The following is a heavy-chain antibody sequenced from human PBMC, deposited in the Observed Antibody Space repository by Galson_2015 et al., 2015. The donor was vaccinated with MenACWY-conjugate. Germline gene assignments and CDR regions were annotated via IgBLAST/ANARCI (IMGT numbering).Heavy chain of an antibody. D-gene: IGHD6-19*01. CDR3: ARWVAVKMIEY. CDR2: IHYSGST. J-gene: IGHJ4*02. CDR1: GASISTDY. Sequence: SETLSLTCSVSGASISTDYWSWIRQPPGKGLERIGYIHYSGSTKYNPSLKTRITMSLDTSENQFSLKLSSVTAADTAVYYCARWVAVKMIEYCGQGTLVTVSS. V-gene: IGHV4-59*01.